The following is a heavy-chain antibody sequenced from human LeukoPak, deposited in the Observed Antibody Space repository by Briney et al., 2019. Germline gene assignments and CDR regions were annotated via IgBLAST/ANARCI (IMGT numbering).Heavy chain of an antibody. CDR1: GFTFRNYG. CDR3: AKGGARLHSYYLDY. CDR2: ISGSGSST. Sequence: GGSLRLSCATSGFTFRNYGMSWVRQAPGKGLEWISGISGSGSSTYYADSVKGRFTVSRDNFKNTLYLQMNSLRVEDTAVFYCAKGGARLHSYYLDYWGQGTLVTVSS. J-gene: IGHJ4*02. D-gene: IGHD1-26*01. V-gene: IGHV3-23*01.